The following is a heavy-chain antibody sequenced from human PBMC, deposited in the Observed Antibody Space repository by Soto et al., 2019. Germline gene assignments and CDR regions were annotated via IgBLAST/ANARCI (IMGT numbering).Heavy chain of an antibody. J-gene: IGHJ6*02. V-gene: IGHV4-39*01. CDR2: IYYSGST. D-gene: IGHD6-6*01. CDR1: GDSISSRSYY. CDR3: ARVISSSSSLGLPYYYLGMDV. Sequence: QLQLQESGPGLVKPTETLSLTCTVSGDSISSRSYYWGWIRQPPGKGLEWIGSIYYSGSTYFNPSLNNRVTGSVDASQSQFYLKLRSVTAADTGVYYCARVISSSSSLGLPYYYLGMDVWGQGTTGTGS.